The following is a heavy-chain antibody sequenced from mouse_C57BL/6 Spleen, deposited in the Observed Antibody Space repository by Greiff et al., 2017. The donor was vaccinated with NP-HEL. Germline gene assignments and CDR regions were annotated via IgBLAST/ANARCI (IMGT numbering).Heavy chain of an antibody. CDR3: ARQYYYGSSIDY. J-gene: IGHJ2*01. CDR2: ISSGGSYT. V-gene: IGHV5-6*01. CDR1: GFTFSSYG. D-gene: IGHD1-1*01. Sequence: EVNVVESGGDLVKPGGSLKLSCAASGFTFSSYGMSWVRQTPDKRLEWVATISSGGSYTYYPDSVKGRFTISRDNAKNTLYLQMSSLKSEDTAMYYCARQYYYGSSIDYWGQGTTLTVSS.